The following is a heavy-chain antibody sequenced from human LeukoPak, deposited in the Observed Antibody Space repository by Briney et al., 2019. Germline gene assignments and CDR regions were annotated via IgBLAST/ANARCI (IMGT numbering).Heavy chain of an antibody. D-gene: IGHD6-19*01. Sequence: ASVKVSCKASGYTFTSYDINWVRQAPGQGLEWMGWINPNSGGTNYAQKLQGRVTMTTDTSTSTAYMELRSLRSDDTAVYYCARDQGYSSGWYGDWGQGTLVTVSS. CDR3: ARDQGYSSGWYGD. J-gene: IGHJ4*02. CDR2: INPNSGGT. CDR1: GYTFTSYD. V-gene: IGHV1-18*01.